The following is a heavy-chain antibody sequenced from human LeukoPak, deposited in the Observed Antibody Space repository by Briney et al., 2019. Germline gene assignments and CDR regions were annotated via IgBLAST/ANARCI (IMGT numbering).Heavy chain of an antibody. D-gene: IGHD6-6*01. J-gene: IGHJ3*02. CDR1: GGSISSYY. Sequence: SETLSLTCTVSGGSISSYYWSWIRQPPGKGLEWIGYIYYSGSTNYNPSLKSRVTMSVDTSKNQFSLKLSSVTAADTAVYYCARGVAARKDAFDIWGQGTMVTVSS. CDR2: IYYSGST. V-gene: IGHV4-59*01. CDR3: ARGVAARKDAFDI.